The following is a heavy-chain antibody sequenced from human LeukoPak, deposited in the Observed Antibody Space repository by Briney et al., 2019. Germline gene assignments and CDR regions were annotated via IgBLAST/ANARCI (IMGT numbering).Heavy chain of an antibody. D-gene: IGHD1-26*01. Sequence: GGSLRLSCGASGFNLREHYLHWLRQAPGKGLEWVGRSRDKGESYTTEYAASVRGRFTISRDNSKNSVSLQLNSLKTEDTAVEYWARATKKYHGRYWHQGILVTVSS. CDR3: ARATKKYHGRY. CDR1: GFNLREHY. CDR2: SRDKGESYTT. J-gene: IGHJ4*02. V-gene: IGHV3-72*01.